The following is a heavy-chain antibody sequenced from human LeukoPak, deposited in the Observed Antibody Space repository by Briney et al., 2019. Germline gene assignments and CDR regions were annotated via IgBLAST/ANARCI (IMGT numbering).Heavy chain of an antibody. Sequence: GGSLRLSCAASGFTFSSYGMHWVRQAPGKGLEWVAVISYDGSNKYYADSVKGRFTISRDNSKNTLYLQMNSLRAEDTAVYYCAREVRPNDAFDIWGQGTMVTVSS. CDR3: AREVRPNDAFDI. CDR1: GFTFSSYG. V-gene: IGHV3-30*03. CDR2: ISYDGSNK. J-gene: IGHJ3*02. D-gene: IGHD1-1*01.